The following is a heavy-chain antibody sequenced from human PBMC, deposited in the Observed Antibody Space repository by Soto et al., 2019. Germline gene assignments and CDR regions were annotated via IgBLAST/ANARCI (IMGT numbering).Heavy chain of an antibody. D-gene: IGHD2-8*01. V-gene: IGHV3-23*01. J-gene: IGHJ3*02. Sequence: GGSLRLSCAASGFTFSKYPMNWVRQAPGKGLEWVSTISGGGDTIFYADSVKGRFTISRDNSKNTLYLQMNSLRAVDTALYYCAKDRPIPAYDGFDMWGQGTMVTVSS. CDR3: AKDRPIPAYDGFDM. CDR1: GFTFSKYP. CDR2: ISGGGDTI.